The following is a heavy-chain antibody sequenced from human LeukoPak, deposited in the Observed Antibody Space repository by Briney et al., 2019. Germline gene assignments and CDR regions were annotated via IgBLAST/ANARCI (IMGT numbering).Heavy chain of an antibody. CDR3: ARDQAATNTQVRFCLD. D-gene: IGHD3-9*01. V-gene: IGHV1-18*01. Sequence: ASVKVTCKASGYTFTSYGISWVRQAPGQGLEWMGWISAYNGNTNLAQKLQGRVIMTTDTSTSTAYLDLRRLRSDDTAVYYCARDQAATNTQVRFCLDWGQGTLVTVSS. CDR2: ISAYNGNT. CDR1: GYTFTSYG. J-gene: IGHJ4*02.